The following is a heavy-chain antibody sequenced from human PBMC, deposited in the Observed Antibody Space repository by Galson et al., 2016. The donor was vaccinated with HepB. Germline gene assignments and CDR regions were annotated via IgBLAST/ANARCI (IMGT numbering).Heavy chain of an antibody. CDR2: ISANGDTT. J-gene: IGHJ4*02. CDR1: GFIFSRYV. V-gene: IGHV3-64D*06. Sequence: SLRLSCAASGFIFSRYVMHWVRQAPGKGLQYVSAISANGDTTYYADSARGRFTISRDNSKNTLYLQMTSLRVEDKAVYYCVKDSGRGKWVAEGDYWGQGALVIVSS. CDR3: VKDSGRGKWVAEGDY. D-gene: IGHD6-19*01.